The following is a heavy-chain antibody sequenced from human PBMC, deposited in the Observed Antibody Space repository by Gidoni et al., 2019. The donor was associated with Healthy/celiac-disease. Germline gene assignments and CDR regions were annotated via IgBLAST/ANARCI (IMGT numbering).Heavy chain of an antibody. CDR3: ARTSDDYGDYGLYY. CDR2: IWYDGSNK. Sequence: QVQLVESGGGVVQPGRSLRLSCAASGFPFSSYGMHWVRQAPGKGLEWVAVIWYDGSNKYYADSVKGRFTISRDNSKNTLYLQMNSLRAEDTAVYYCARTSDDYGDYGLYYWGQGTLVTVSS. J-gene: IGHJ4*02. D-gene: IGHD4-17*01. V-gene: IGHV3-33*01. CDR1: GFPFSSYG.